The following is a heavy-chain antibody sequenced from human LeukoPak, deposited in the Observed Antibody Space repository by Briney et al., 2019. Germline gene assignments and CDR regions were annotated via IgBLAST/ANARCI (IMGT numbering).Heavy chain of an antibody. CDR1: GFTFSSYS. D-gene: IGHD2-2*02. V-gene: IGHV3-21*01. Sequence: GRSLRLSCAASGFTFSSYSMNWVRQAPGKGLEWVSSISSSSSYIYYADSVKGRFTISRDNAKNSLYLQMNSLRAEDTAVYYCAREGVPAAIRGFDYWGQGTLVTVSS. CDR3: AREGVPAAIRGFDY. CDR2: ISSSSSYI. J-gene: IGHJ4*02.